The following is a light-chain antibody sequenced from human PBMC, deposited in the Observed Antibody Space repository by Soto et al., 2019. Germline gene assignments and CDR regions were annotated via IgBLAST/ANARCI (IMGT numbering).Light chain of an antibody. Sequence: QSVLTQPPSASGTPGPRVTISCTGSSSNIGSQHVYWYQHLPGTAPKLLIYRSYQRPSGVPDRFSGSKSGTSASLSISGRRSEDEAEYYCVAWEDGLSRVVFGGGTTLTVL. CDR2: RSY. V-gene: IGLV1-47*01. J-gene: IGLJ2*01. CDR3: VAWEDGLSRVV. CDR1: SSNIGSQH.